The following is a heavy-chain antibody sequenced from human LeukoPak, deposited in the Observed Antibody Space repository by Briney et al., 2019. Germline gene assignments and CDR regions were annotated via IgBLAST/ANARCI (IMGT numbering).Heavy chain of an antibody. V-gene: IGHV3-23*01. CDR2: ISAGGTT. CDR1: GFMFSSFS. Sequence: GGSLRLSCAGSGFMFSSFSMSWVRHVPGKGLQWVSPISAGGTTYYAASVRGRFTISRDNSKNTLFLQMNSLRAEDTAIYYCAKRPAVVRGVIPYVDYWGQGTLVTVSS. CDR3: AKRPAVVRGVIPYVDY. D-gene: IGHD3-10*02. J-gene: IGHJ4*02.